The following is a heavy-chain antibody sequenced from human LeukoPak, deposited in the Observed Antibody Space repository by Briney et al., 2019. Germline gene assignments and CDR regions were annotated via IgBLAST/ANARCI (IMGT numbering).Heavy chain of an antibody. CDR3: ARLPTFYYDSSGYHYDY. D-gene: IGHD3-22*01. CDR2: ISGSGGST. CDR1: GFTFYSDW. J-gene: IGHJ4*02. V-gene: IGHV3-23*01. Sequence: GGSLRLSCAASGFTFYSDWMTWVRQAPGKGLEWVSAISGSGGSTYYADSVKGRFTISRDNSKNTLYLQMDNLRAEDTGVYFCARLPTFYYDSSGYHYDYWGQGTLVTVSS.